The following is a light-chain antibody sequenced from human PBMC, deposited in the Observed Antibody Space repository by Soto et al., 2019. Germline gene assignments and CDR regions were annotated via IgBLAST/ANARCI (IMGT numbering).Light chain of an antibody. V-gene: IGKV1-39*01. CDR1: QSITNY. J-gene: IGKJ4*01. CDR3: QQRYSRPRT. CDR2: AAS. Sequence: DIQMTQSPSSLSASVGDRVTITCRASQSITNYLNWYQQKVGKAPQLLIYAASTLQSGVPSRFSGIGSGTDFTLTINNLQHEDFATYYCQQRYSRPRTFGGGTKVE.